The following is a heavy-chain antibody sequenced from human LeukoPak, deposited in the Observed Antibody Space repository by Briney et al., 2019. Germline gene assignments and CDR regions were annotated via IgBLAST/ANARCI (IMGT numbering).Heavy chain of an antibody. D-gene: IGHD2-8*01. CDR2: INHSGST. CDR1: GGAFSGYY. V-gene: IGHV4-34*01. J-gene: IGHJ4*02. Sequence: SETLSLTCAVYGGAFSGYYWSWIRQPPGKGLEWIGEINHSGSTNYNPSLKSRVTISVDTSKNQFSLKLSSVTAADTAVYYCARAFGAYCTNGVCYHFDYWGQGTLVTVSS. CDR3: ARAFGAYCTNGVCYHFDY.